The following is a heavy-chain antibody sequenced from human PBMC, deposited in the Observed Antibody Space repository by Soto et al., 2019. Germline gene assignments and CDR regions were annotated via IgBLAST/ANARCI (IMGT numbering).Heavy chain of an antibody. CDR2: ISFDGSHK. D-gene: IGHD2-15*01. J-gene: IGHJ4*02. CDR3: AKDGAPRYCSRSSCHPAGAY. Sequence: QVLLVESGGGVVQPGRSLRLSCAGSGFTFSNYGLHWVRQAPCKGLDWVSFISFDGSHKYYADSVKGRFTISRDNSNNMLYLQMDSLTTEDTAVYYCAKDGAPRYCSRSSCHPAGAYWGQGTLVTVSS. CDR1: GFTFSNYG. V-gene: IGHV3-30*18.